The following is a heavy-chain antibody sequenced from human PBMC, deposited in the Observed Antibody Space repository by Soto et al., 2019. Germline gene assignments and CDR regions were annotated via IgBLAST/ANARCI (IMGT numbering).Heavy chain of an antibody. CDR2: MNPNSGEK. CDR3: ARDYGGNSGWFDP. D-gene: IGHD4-17*01. Sequence: QVQLVQSGAEVKKPGASVKVSCKASGYTFTSYDINWVRQATGQGPEWMGWMNPNSGEKGYAQKFQGRLTMTRDTTLSTAYIELSSRRFEDTAVYYCARDYGGNSGWFDPWGQGTLVTVSS. V-gene: IGHV1-8*01. J-gene: IGHJ5*02. CDR1: GYTFTSYD.